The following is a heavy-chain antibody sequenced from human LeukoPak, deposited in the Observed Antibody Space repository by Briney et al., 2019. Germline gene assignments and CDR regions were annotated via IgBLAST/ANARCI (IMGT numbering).Heavy chain of an antibody. CDR1: GGSISGYY. J-gene: IGHJ6*03. CDR2: INHSGST. V-gene: IGHV4-34*01. Sequence: SETLSFTCTVSGGSISGYYWSWIRQPPGKGLQWIGEINHSGSTNYNPSLKSRVTISVDTSKNQFSLKLSSVTAADTAVYYCARDSPLGSGGYYYYYYYYMDVWGKGTTVTISS. CDR3: ARDSPLGSGGYYYYYYYYMDV. D-gene: IGHD6-13*01.